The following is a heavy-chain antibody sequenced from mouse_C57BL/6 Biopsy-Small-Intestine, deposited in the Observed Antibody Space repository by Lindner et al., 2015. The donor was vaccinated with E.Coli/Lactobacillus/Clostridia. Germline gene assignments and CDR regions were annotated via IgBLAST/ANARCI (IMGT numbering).Heavy chain of an antibody. J-gene: IGHJ2*01. Sequence: VQLQESGAELARPGASMKMSCKASGYSFTSYWMHWVKQRPGQGLEWIGYINPSTGYTEYNQKFKDKATLTADKSSSTAYMRLSSLTSEDSAVYYCARSGLRWSFDYWGQGTTPTVSS. CDR1: GYSFTSYW. V-gene: IGHV1-4*01. CDR3: ARSGLRWSFDY. CDR2: INPSTGYT. D-gene: IGHD2-1*01.